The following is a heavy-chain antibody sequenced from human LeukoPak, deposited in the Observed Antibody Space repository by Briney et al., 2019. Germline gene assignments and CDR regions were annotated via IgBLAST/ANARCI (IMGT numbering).Heavy chain of an antibody. CDR3: ARYRLGYCSSTSCYAGYYFDY. Sequence: PSETLSLTCTVSDGSISSYYWSWIRQPPGKGLEWIGYIYYSGSTNYNPSLKSRVTISVDTSKNQFSLKLSSVTAADTAVYYCARYRLGYCSSTSCYAGYYFDYWGQGTLVTVSS. D-gene: IGHD2-2*01. J-gene: IGHJ4*02. CDR2: IYYSGST. CDR1: DGSISSYY. V-gene: IGHV4-59*01.